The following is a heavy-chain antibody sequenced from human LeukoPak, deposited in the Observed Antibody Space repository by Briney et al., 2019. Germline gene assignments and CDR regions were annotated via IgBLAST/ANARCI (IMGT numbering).Heavy chain of an antibody. Sequence: ASVKVSCKASGYTFTSYGISWVRQAPGQGLEWMGWINPNSGGTNYAQKFQGRVTMTRDTSISTAYMELSRLRSDDTAVYYCARDSRRYNWNDEFDYWGQGTLVTVSS. J-gene: IGHJ4*02. CDR2: INPNSGGT. V-gene: IGHV1-2*02. CDR1: GYTFTSYG. CDR3: ARDSRRYNWNDEFDY. D-gene: IGHD1-1*01.